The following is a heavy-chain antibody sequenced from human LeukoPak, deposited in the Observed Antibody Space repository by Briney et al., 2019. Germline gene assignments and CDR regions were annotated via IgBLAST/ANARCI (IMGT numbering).Heavy chain of an antibody. D-gene: IGHD3-10*01. V-gene: IGHV3-7*01. Sequence: GGSPRLSCAASGFSLSSYWMTWVRQAPGKGRELVANMKEDGSKKNYVDSVKGRFTISRDNANNSLYLQMNSLRAEDTAVYYCARGGRVYNDYWGQGTLVTVSS. J-gene: IGHJ4*02. CDR3: ARGGRVYNDY. CDR2: MKEDGSKK. CDR1: GFSLSSYW.